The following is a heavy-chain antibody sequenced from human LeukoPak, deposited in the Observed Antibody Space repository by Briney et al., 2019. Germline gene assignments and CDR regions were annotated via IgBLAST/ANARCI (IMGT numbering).Heavy chain of an antibody. V-gene: IGHV4-59*08. CDR1: GGSISNYY. CDR2: ISYSGSA. D-gene: IGHD2-8*01. CDR3: ARHEPVLMVGWFDP. Sequence: SETLSLTCTVSGGSISNYYWTWIRQSPGKGLEWIGYISYSGSANYNPSLKSRVTISVDTSKNQFSLKLSSVTAAGTAVYYCARHEPVLMVGWFDPWGQGTLVTVSS. J-gene: IGHJ5*02.